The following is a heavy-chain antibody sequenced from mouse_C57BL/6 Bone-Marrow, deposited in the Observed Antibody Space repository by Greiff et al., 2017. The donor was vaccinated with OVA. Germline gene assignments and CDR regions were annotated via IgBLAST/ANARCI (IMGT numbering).Heavy chain of an antibody. Sequence: VQLQQPGAELVKPGASVKLSCKASGYTFTSYWMHWVKQRPGQGLEWIGMIHPNSGSTNYNEKFKSKATLTVDKSSSTAYMQLSSLTSEDSAVYYCARSRTTVVATDWYFDVWGTGTTVTVSS. D-gene: IGHD1-1*01. J-gene: IGHJ1*03. CDR3: ARSRTTVVATDWYFDV. V-gene: IGHV1-64*01. CDR2: IHPNSGST. CDR1: GYTFTSYW.